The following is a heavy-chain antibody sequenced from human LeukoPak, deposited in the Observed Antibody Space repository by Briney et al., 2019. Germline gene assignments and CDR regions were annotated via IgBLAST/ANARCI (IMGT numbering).Heavy chain of an antibody. CDR2: IIPILGIA. CDR3: ARGPVILAFDI. J-gene: IGHJ3*02. D-gene: IGHD2/OR15-2a*01. CDR1: GGTFSSYA. Sequence: SVKVSCKASGGTFSSYAISWVRQAPGQGLEWMGRIIPILGIANYAQKFQGRVTITADKSTSTAYMELNSLRSEDTAVYYCARGPVILAFDIWGQGTMVTVSS. V-gene: IGHV1-69*04.